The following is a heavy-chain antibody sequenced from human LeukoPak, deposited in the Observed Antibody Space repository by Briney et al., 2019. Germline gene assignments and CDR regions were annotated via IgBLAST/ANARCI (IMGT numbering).Heavy chain of an antibody. Sequence: GASLRLSCAASGGTFSSFAISWVRQAPGQGLEWMGGIIPIVGTANYAQKFQGRVTITADKSTSTAYMELSSLRSEDTAVYYCARAYFKYCSSTSCYSYAYNWFDPWGQGTLVTVSP. CDR1: GGTFSSFA. CDR2: IIPIVGTA. J-gene: IGHJ5*02. CDR3: ARAYFKYCSSTSCYSYAYNWFDP. D-gene: IGHD2-2*01. V-gene: IGHV1-69*06.